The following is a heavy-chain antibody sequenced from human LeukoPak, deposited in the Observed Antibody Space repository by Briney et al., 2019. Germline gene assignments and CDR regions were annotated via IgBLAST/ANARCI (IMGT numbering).Heavy chain of an antibody. CDR1: GFTFSSYA. J-gene: IGHJ4*02. CDR2: IFGADTT. D-gene: IGHD3-16*01. V-gene: IGHV3-23*03. CDR3: ARGGEILDY. Sequence: GGSLRLSCAASGFTFSSYAMSWVRQAPGKGLEWVSVIFGADTTFYADSVKGRFTISRDNLQNTVNLQMNSLRDDDTAVYYCARGGEILDYWGQGTQVTVSS.